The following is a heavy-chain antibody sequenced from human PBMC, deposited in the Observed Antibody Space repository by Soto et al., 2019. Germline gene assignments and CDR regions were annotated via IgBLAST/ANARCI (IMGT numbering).Heavy chain of an antibody. CDR3: AKDRSGSYSAWEYFQH. CDR1: GFTFSSYG. V-gene: IGHV3-23*01. CDR2: VSASGLNT. J-gene: IGHJ1*01. Sequence: GGSLRLSCAASGFTFSSYGMHWVRQAPGKGLEWVSGVSASGLNTDYADPVKGRFYISRDNSKNTVSLHMNSLRAEDTAVYYCAKDRSGSYSAWEYFQHWGQGTLVTVSS. D-gene: IGHD1-26*01.